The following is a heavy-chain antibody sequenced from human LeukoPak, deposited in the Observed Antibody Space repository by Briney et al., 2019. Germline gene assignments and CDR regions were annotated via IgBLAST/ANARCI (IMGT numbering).Heavy chain of an antibody. CDR1: GGSFSGHY. V-gene: IGHV4-59*11. D-gene: IGHD3-22*01. Sequence: SETLSLTCAVYGGSFSGHYWSWIRQPPGKGLEWIGYIYYSGSTNYNPSLKSRVTISVDTSKNQFSLKLSSVTAADTAVYYCASMNSSGYYLHFQHWGQGTLVTVSS. J-gene: IGHJ1*01. CDR3: ASMNSSGYYLHFQH. CDR2: IYYSGST.